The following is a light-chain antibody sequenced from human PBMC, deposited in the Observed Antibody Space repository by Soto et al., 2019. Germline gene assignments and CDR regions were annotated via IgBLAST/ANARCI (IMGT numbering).Light chain of an antibody. CDR2: QDT. J-gene: IGLJ2*01. Sequence: SYELTQPPSVSVSPGQTASITCSGDKLGDKYACWYQQKPGQSPVLVIYQDTKRPSGIPERFSGSNSGNTATLTISGTQAMDEADYYCQAWDSSIGVFGGGTKLTV. CDR1: KLGDKY. CDR3: QAWDSSIGV. V-gene: IGLV3-1*01.